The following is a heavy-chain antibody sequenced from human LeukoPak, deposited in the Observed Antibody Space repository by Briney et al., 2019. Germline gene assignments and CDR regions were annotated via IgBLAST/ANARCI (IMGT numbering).Heavy chain of an antibody. CDR1: GFTVSSNY. Sequence: GGSLRLSCAASGFTVSSNYMSWVRQAPGKGLEWVSIIYTGGSTYYADSVKGRFTISRDNSKNTLYLQMNSLRAEDTAVYYCAKDYYGSGSYPLFDYRGQGTLVTVSS. V-gene: IGHV3-66*02. J-gene: IGHJ4*02. CDR3: AKDYYGSGSYPLFDY. D-gene: IGHD3-10*01. CDR2: IYTGGST.